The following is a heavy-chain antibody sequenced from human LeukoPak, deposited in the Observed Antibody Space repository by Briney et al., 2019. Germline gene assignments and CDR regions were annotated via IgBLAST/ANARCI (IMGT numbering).Heavy chain of an antibody. D-gene: IGHD3-3*01. J-gene: IGHJ4*02. V-gene: IGHV3-9*01. Sequence: QSGGSLRLSCAASGFTFDDYAMHWVRQAPGNGLEWVSGISWNSGSIGYADSVKGRFTISRDNAKNSLYLQMNSLRAEDTALYYCAKGTSIYDFWSGHWGQGTLVTVSS. CDR1: GFTFDDYA. CDR3: AKGTSIYDFWSGH. CDR2: ISWNSGSI.